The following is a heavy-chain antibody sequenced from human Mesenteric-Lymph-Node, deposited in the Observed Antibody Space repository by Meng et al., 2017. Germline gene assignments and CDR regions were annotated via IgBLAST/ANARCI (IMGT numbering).Heavy chain of an antibody. CDR2: ISSSGSTI. CDR3: ARGPKKTDYYDSSGPVNH. D-gene: IGHD3-22*01. V-gene: IGHV3-48*03. Sequence: GESLKISCAASGFTFSSYEMNWVRQAPGKGLEWVSYISSSGSTIYYADSVKGRFTISRDNAKNSLYLQMNSLRAEDTAVYYCARGPKKTDYYDSSGPVNHWGQGTLVTVSS. CDR1: GFTFSSYE. J-gene: IGHJ5*02.